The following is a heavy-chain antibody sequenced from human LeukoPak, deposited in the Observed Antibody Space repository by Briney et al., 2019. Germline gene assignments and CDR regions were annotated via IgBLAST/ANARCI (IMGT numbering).Heavy chain of an antibody. J-gene: IGHJ5*02. Sequence: PGGSLRLSCAASGFTFSSYDMHWVRQATGKGLEWVSAIGTAGDTYYPGSVKGRFTISRENAKNSLYLQMNSLRAGDTAVYYCARGLYCSGGSCYPRVHWFDPWGQGTLVTVSS. D-gene: IGHD2-15*01. CDR3: ARGLYCSGGSCYPRVHWFDP. V-gene: IGHV3-13*01. CDR2: IGTAGDT. CDR1: GFTFSSYD.